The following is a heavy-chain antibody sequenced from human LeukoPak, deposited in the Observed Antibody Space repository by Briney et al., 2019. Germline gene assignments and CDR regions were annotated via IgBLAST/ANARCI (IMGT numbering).Heavy chain of an antibody. D-gene: IGHD3-10*01. V-gene: IGHV3-48*04. CDR3: ARDGMVRGVRWFDP. CDR2: ISSSRSSI. CDR1: GFTFGNYG. Sequence: GGSLRLSCVASGFTFGNYGMNWVRQAPGKGLEWVSYISSSRSSIDYADPVRGRFTISRDNAKNSLYLQVNSLRAEDTAVYYCARDGMVRGVRWFDPWGQGTLVTVSS. J-gene: IGHJ5*02.